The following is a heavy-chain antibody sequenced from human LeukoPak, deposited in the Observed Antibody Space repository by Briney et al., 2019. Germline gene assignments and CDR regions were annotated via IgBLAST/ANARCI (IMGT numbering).Heavy chain of an antibody. J-gene: IGHJ6*03. Sequence: SETLSLTCAVYGGSFSGYYWSWIRQPPGKGLEWIGEINHSGSTNYNPSLTSRVTISVDTSKNQCSLKLSSVTAADTAVYYCARGPGRGYSYGYGYYYMDVWGKGTTVTVSS. D-gene: IGHD5-18*01. CDR2: INHSGST. CDR3: ARGPGRGYSYGYGYYYMDV. V-gene: IGHV4-34*01. CDR1: GGSFSGYY.